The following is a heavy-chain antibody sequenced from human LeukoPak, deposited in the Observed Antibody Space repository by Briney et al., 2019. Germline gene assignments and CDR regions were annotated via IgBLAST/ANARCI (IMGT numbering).Heavy chain of an antibody. Sequence: SETLSLTCTVSGASISSYYWSWIRQPPGKGLEWIGRIYTSGSTNYNPSLKSRVTISLDTSKNQFSLTLSSVTAADTAVYYCAVDYLGRNWFYFDYWGQGSLVVVSS. CDR3: AVDYLGRNWFYFDY. CDR2: IYTSGST. D-gene: IGHD1-1*01. J-gene: IGHJ4*02. CDR1: GASISSYY. V-gene: IGHV4-4*07.